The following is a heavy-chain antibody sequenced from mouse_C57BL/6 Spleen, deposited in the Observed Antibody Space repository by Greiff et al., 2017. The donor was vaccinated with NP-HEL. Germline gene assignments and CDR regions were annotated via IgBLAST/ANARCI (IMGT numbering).Heavy chain of an antibody. J-gene: IGHJ3*01. CDR3: ARPDSAWFAY. V-gene: IGHV1-55*01. Sequence: VQLQQSGAELVKPGASVKMSCKASGYTFTSYWITWVKQRPGQGLEWIGDIYPGSGSTNYNEKFKSKATLTVDTSSSTAYMQLSSLTSEDSAGYYCARPDSAWFAYWGQGTLVTVSA. CDR2: IYPGSGST. CDR1: GYTFTSYW.